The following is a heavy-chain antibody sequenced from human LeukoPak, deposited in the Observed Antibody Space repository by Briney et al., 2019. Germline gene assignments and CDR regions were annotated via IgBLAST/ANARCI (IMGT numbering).Heavy chain of an antibody. CDR2: ISYDGSNK. V-gene: IGHV3-30-3*01. CDR3: ARPRTTVGYYFDY. J-gene: IGHJ4*02. CDR1: GFTFSSYA. D-gene: IGHD4-23*01. Sequence: GGSLRLSCAASGFTFSSYAMHWVRQAPGKGLEWVAVISYDGSNKYYADSVKGRFTISRDNSKNTLYLQMNSLRAEDTAVYYCARPRTTVGYYFDYWGQGTLVTVSS.